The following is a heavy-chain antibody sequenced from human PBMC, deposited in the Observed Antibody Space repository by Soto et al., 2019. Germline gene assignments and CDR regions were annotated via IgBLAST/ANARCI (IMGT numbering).Heavy chain of an antibody. CDR3: ARGVRRVDSSGYYDYYYYYGMDV. Sequence: GASVKVSCKASGYTFTSYGISWVRQAPGQGLEWMGWISAYNGNTNYAQKLQGRVTMTTDTSTSTAYMELRSLRSDDTAVYYCARGVRRVDSSGYYDYYYYYGMDVWGQGTTVTVSS. CDR1: GYTFTSYG. J-gene: IGHJ6*02. D-gene: IGHD3-22*01. CDR2: ISAYNGNT. V-gene: IGHV1-18*01.